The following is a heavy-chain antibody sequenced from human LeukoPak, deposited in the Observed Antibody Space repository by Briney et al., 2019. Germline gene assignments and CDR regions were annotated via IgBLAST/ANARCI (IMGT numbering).Heavy chain of an antibody. D-gene: IGHD2-2*01. Sequence: ASVKVSCKASGYTFTSYYMHWVRQAPGQGLEWMGIINPSGGSTSYAQKFQGRVTMTRDTSTSTVYMELSSLRSEDTAVYYCARSDCSSTSCYLSAMNYWGQGTLATVSS. CDR3: ARSDCSSTSCYLSAMNY. CDR2: INPSGGST. V-gene: IGHV1-46*01. CDR1: GYTFTSYY. J-gene: IGHJ4*02.